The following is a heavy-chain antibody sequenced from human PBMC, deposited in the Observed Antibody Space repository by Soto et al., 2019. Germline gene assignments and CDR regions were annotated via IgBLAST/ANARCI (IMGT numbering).Heavy chain of an antibody. CDR1: RYSFTTYW. D-gene: IGHD6-6*01. CDR2: INPRDSDT. CDR3: ARPGSSSSDY. J-gene: IGHJ4*02. V-gene: IGHV5-51*01. Sequence: EESLKISCKGSRYSFTTYWIGWVRQMPGKGLEWMGIINPRDSDTRYSPSFQGQVTISADKSINTAYLQWSSLKASDTAMYYCARPGSSSSDYWGQGTLVTVSS.